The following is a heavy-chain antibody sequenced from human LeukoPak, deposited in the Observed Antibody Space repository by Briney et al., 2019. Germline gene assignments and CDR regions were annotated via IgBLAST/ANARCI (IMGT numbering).Heavy chain of an antibody. Sequence: KPSETLSLTCTVFGGSISSYYWSWIRQPPGKGLEWIGYIYYSGSTNYNPSLKSRVTISVDTSKNQFSLKLSSVTAADTAVYYCARHTGYPYYYYGMDVWGQGTTVTVSS. CDR2: IYYSGST. CDR1: GGSISSYY. V-gene: IGHV4-59*08. D-gene: IGHD3-9*01. J-gene: IGHJ6*02. CDR3: ARHTGYPYYYYGMDV.